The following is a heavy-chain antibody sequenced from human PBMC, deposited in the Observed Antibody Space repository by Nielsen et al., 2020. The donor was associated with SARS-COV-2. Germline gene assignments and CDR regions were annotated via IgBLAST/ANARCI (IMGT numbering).Heavy chain of an antibody. D-gene: IGHD4-23*01. CDR2: IYSGDST. CDR1: EFTVSSNY. CDR3: ARDSYGGNGYFDY. Sequence: GESLKISCAASEFTVSSNYMSWVRQAPGKGLEWVSVIYSGDSTYYADSVKGRFTISRDNSKNMLYLQMNSLRAEDTAVYYCARDSYGGNGYFDYWGQGTLVTVSS. J-gene: IGHJ4*02. V-gene: IGHV3-53*01.